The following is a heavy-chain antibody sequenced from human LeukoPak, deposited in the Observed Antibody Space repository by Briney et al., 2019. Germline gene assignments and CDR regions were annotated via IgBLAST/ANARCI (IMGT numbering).Heavy chain of an antibody. J-gene: IGHJ4*02. CDR2: IYSGGST. Sequence: GGSLRLSCAASGFTVSSNYMSWVRQARGKGLEWVSVIYSGGSTYYADSVKGRSTISRDNSKNTLYLQMNSLRAEDTAVYYCASGKSMGGHYNYDSSWAYWGQGTLVTVSS. CDR1: GFTVSSNY. D-gene: IGHD3-22*01. CDR3: ASGKSMGGHYNYDSSWAY. V-gene: IGHV3-66*02.